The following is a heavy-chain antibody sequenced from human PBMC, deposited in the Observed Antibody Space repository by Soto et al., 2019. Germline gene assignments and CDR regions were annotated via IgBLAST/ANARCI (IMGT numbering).Heavy chain of an antibody. CDR1: GYSFTTFA. Sequence: QVHLVQSGAEMEKPGASVKVSCKASGYSFTTFAIHWVRQAPGQGLEWLGWINAGNGNTKSSQKFQGRVTLTSDPSATTAYMELSSLTSEDTAVYYCARETPSAAAAYYYYGLDVWGQGTTVTVPS. CDR3: ARETPSAAAAYYYYGLDV. CDR2: INAGNGNT. J-gene: IGHJ6*02. D-gene: IGHD6-13*01. V-gene: IGHV1-3*01.